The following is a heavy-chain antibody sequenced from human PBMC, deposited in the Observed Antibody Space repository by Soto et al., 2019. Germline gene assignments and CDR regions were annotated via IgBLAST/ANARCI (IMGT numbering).Heavy chain of an antibody. V-gene: IGHV1-3*01. Sequence: QVQLVQSGAEVKKPGASVKVSCKASGYTFTSYAMHWVRQAPGQRLEWMGWINAGNGNTKYSQKFQGRVTITRDTSASTAYMELSSLRSEDTAVYYCARTSGYYVYDYWGQGTLVTGSS. D-gene: IGHD3-22*01. J-gene: IGHJ4*02. CDR1: GYTFTSYA. CDR2: INAGNGNT. CDR3: ARTSGYYVYDY.